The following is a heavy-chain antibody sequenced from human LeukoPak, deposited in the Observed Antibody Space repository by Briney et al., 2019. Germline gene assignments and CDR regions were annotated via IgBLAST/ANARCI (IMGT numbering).Heavy chain of an antibody. CDR3: ARYNSGWSYFDY. J-gene: IGHJ4*02. Sequence: SETLSLTCTVSGDSISNYYWNWIRQPPGKGLDWIGYIFYNGSTNYNPSLKLRVTMSVDKSKSQFCLKLSSVTAADTAIFYCARYNSGWSYFDYWGQGTLVTVFS. CDR2: IFYNGST. D-gene: IGHD6-19*01. V-gene: IGHV4-59*01. CDR1: GDSISNYY.